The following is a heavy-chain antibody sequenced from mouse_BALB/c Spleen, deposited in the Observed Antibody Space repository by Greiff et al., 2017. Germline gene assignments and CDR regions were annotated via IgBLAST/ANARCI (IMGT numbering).Heavy chain of an antibody. CDR1: GFTFSSYT. V-gene: IGHV5-9*03. CDR2: ISSGGGNT. D-gene: IGHD2-3*01. J-gene: IGHJ3*01. CDR3: ARSATYDGYLAWFAY. Sequence: EVKLMESGGGLVKPGGSLKLSCAASGFTFSSYTMSWVRQTPEKRLEWVATISSGGGNTYYPDSVKGRFTISSDNAKNNLYLQMSSLRSEDTALYYCARSATYDGYLAWFAYWGQGTLVTVSA.